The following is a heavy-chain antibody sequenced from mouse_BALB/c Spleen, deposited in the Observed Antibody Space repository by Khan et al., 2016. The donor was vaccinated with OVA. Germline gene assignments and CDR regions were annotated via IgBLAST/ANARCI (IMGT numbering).Heavy chain of an antibody. CDR3: ARVEDI. V-gene: IGHV2-9*02. CDR2: IWAGGST. D-gene: IGHD1-3*01. Sequence: VQLQESVPGLKAPSQSLSITCTVSGFSLTSYGVHWVRQLPGKGLEWLGVIWAGGSTNYNSALMFRLSISQDNSKSQVFLKMNRLQTYDTAMYYCARVEDIWGQGTTLTVSS. J-gene: IGHJ2*01. CDR1: GFSLTSYG.